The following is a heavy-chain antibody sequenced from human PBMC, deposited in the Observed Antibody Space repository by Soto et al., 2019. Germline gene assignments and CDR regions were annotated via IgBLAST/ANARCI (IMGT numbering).Heavy chain of an antibody. CDR2: IYYSGST. CDR3: ERRSAGTIFDY. CDR1: GGSISSSSYY. D-gene: IGHD1-26*01. J-gene: IGHJ4*02. Sequence: QLQLQESGPGLVKPSETLSLTCTVSGGSISSSSYYWGWIRQPPGKGLEWIGNIYYSGSTYYNPSLKSRVTISVDTSKNQFSLKLSSVTAADTAVYYCERRSAGTIFDYWGQGTLVTVSS. V-gene: IGHV4-39*01.